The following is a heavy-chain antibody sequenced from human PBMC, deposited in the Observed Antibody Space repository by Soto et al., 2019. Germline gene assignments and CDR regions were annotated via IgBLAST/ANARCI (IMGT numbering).Heavy chain of an antibody. CDR2: IYYSGST. Sequence: QVQLQESGPGLVKPSQTLSLTCTVSGGSISSGGYYWSWIRQHPGKGLEWIGYIYYSGSTYYNPSLKSRVTISVDTSKNQLSLKLSSVTAADTAVYYCASGLERITIFGVRYYYYGMDVWGQGTTVTVSS. CDR3: ASGLERITIFGVRYYYYGMDV. V-gene: IGHV4-31*03. D-gene: IGHD3-3*01. J-gene: IGHJ6*02. CDR1: GGSISSGGYY.